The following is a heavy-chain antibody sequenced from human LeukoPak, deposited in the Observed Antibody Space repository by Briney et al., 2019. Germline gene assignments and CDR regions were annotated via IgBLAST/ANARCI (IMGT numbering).Heavy chain of an antibody. D-gene: IGHD5-24*01. CDR1: GGSISSYY. V-gene: IGHV4-59*08. CDR2: IYYSGST. CDR3: ARLRMATGTFDY. Sequence: SETLSLTCTVSGGSISSYYWSWIRQPPGKGLEWIGYIYYSGSTNYNPSLKSRVTISVDTSKNQFSLKLSSVTAADTAVYYCARLRMATGTFDYWGQGTLVTVSS. J-gene: IGHJ4*02.